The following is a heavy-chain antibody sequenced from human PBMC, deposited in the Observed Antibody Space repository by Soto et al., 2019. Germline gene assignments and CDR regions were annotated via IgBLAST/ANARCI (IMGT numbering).Heavy chain of an antibody. CDR2: INPSGGST. CDR3: ARSGGHSYGSMGY. Sequence: ASVKVSCKASGYTFSNYGIHWVRQAPGQGLEWMGIINPSGGSTSYAQKFQGRVTMTRDTSTSTVYMKLSSLRSEDTAVYYCARSGGHSYGSMGYWGQGTLVTVSS. V-gene: IGHV1-46*01. J-gene: IGHJ4*02. D-gene: IGHD5-18*01. CDR1: GYTFSNYG.